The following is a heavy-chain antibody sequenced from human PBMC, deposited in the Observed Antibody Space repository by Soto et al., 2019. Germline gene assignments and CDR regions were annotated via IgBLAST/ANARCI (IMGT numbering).Heavy chain of an antibody. CDR3: AAGIRGHYSGTAV. V-gene: IGHV1-18*01. D-gene: IGHD3-10*01. J-gene: IGHJ6*04. CDR2: ISAYNGNT. Sequence: ASVTASCRASACTFPSSGISGVRQAHGQGLAWMGWISAYNGNTNYAQKLQGRVTMTTDTSTSTAYMELRSLRSDDTAVYYGAAGIRGHYSGTAVLGKRTTVIVSS. CDR1: ACTFPSSG.